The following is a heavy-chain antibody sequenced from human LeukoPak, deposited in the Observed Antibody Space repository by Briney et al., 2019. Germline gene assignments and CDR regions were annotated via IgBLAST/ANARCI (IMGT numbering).Heavy chain of an antibody. V-gene: IGHV3-30*04. J-gene: IGHJ4*02. CDR2: ISYDGSNK. Sequence: SGGSLRLSCAASGFTFSSYAMHWVRQAPGKGLEWVAVISYDGSNKYYADSVKGRFTISRDNSKNTLYLQMNSLRAEDTAVYYCARDGYSSSSAYWGQGTLVTVSS. CDR1: GFTFSSYA. D-gene: IGHD6-6*01. CDR3: ARDGYSSSSAY.